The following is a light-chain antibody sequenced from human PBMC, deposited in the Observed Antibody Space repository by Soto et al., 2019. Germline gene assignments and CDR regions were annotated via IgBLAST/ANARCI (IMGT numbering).Light chain of an antibody. V-gene: IGLV2-23*01. J-gene: IGLJ2*01. Sequence: QSVLTQPASVSGSPGQSITISCTGTSSDVGSYNLVSWYQQPPGEAPKLMIYEGSKRPSGVSNRFSGSKYGNPASLTISGLQAEDEADYYCCSYAGSDTMIFGGGTKLTVL. CDR1: SSDVGSYNL. CDR3: CSYAGSDTMI. CDR2: EGS.